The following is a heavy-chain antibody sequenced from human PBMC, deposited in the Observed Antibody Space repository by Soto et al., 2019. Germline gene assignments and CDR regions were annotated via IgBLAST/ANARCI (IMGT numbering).Heavy chain of an antibody. D-gene: IGHD6-6*01. CDR1: GFTFSSYD. CDR3: AAGTAGSSSFDY. CDR2: IGTAGDP. V-gene: IGHV3-13*05. Sequence: PVGSLRLSCAASGFTFSSYDMHWVRQVTGKGLEWVSTIGTAGDPYYPVSVKGRFTISRENAKNSLYLQMNSLRAGDTAMYFCAAGTAGSSSFDYWGQGSLVTVSS. J-gene: IGHJ4*02.